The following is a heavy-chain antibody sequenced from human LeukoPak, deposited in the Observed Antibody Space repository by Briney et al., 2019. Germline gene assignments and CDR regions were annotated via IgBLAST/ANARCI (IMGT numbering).Heavy chain of an antibody. Sequence: PSETLSLTCTVSGGYICSYYWSWLRQPAGKGLEWIGRKNTDYNPSLKSRVTMSVDMSTSQFSLRLTSVTAADTAVYYCAREGDYGDYSKSFYYMDVWGKGTTVTVSS. J-gene: IGHJ6*03. CDR1: GGYICSYY. D-gene: IGHD4-17*01. CDR2: KNT. V-gene: IGHV4-4*07. CDR3: AREGDYGDYSKSFYYMDV.